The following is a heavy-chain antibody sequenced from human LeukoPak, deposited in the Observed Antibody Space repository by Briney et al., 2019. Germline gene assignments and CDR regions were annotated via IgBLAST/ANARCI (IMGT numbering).Heavy chain of an antibody. CDR2: ISGSGGST. CDR1: GFTFSSYA. J-gene: IGHJ5*02. Sequence: GGSLRLSCAASGFTFSSYAMSWVRQAPGKGLEWVSAISGSGGSTYYADSVKGRFTISRDNAKNSLYLQMNSLRAEDTAVYYCARDTSGIFDPWGQGTLVTVSS. V-gene: IGHV3-23*01. CDR3: ARDTSGIFDP.